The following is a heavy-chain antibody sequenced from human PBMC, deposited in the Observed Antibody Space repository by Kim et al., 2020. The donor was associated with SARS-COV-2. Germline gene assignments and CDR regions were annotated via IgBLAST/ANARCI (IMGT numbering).Heavy chain of an antibody. CDR3: TRVPPYSNSWWDAFD. Sequence: GGSLRLSCAASGFTFSDTAMYWVRQASGKGLGWVGRIRSKANSYATAYDVSVKGRFIISRDDSKNTAYLQMNSLKTEDTAIYYCTRVPPYSNSWWDAFD. D-gene: IGHD6-13*01. J-gene: IGHJ3*02. V-gene: IGHV3-73*01. CDR1: GFTFSDTA. CDR2: IRSKANSYAT.